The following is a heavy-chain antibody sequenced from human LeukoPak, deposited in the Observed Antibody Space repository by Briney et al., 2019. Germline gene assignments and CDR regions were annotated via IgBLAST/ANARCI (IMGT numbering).Heavy chain of an antibody. CDR2: ISAYNGNT. J-gene: IGHJ4*02. CDR3: ARDHCTNGVCYRGHY. V-gene: IGHV1-18*01. Sequence: GASVKVSCTASGYTFTSYGINWVRQAPGQGLEWMGWISAYNGNTNYAQKPQGRVTMTTDTSTSTAYMELRSLRSDDTAVYYCARDHCTNGVCYRGHYWGQGTLVTVSS. D-gene: IGHD2-8*01. CDR1: GYTFTSYG.